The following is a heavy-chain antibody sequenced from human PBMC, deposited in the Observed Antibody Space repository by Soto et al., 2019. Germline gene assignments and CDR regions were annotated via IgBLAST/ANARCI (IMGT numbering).Heavy chain of an antibody. V-gene: IGHV3-74*01. J-gene: IGHJ6*02. Sequence: GGSLRLSCAASGFTFSSYWMHWVRQAPGKGLVWVSRINSDGSSTSYADSVKGRFTISRDNAKNTLYLQMNSLRAEDTAVYYCAREQWELGVHYYYGMDVWGQGTTVTVSS. CDR3: AREQWELGVHYYYGMDV. CDR1: GFTFSSYW. D-gene: IGHD1-26*01. CDR2: INSDGSST.